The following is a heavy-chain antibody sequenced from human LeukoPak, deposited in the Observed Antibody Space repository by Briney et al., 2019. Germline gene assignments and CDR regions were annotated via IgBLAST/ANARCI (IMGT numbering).Heavy chain of an antibody. CDR2: ISGSGGST. V-gene: IGHV3-23*01. J-gene: IGHJ4*02. CDR1: GFTFSSYS. D-gene: IGHD3-3*01. CDR3: AKMVDYDFWSGLRGSTLDY. Sequence: GGSLRLSCAASGFTFSSYSMNWVRQAPGKGLEWVSAISGSGGSTYYADSVKGRFTISRDNSKNTLYLQMNSLRAEDTAVYYCAKMVDYDFWSGLRGSTLDYWGQGTLVTVSS.